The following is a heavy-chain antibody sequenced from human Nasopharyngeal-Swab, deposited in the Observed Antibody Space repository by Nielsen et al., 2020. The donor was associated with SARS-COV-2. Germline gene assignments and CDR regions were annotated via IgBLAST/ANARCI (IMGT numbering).Heavy chain of an antibody. V-gene: IGHV1-2*06. CDR1: GYTFTGYY. Sequence: VKVSCKASGYTFTGYYMHWVRQAPGQGLEWMGRINPNSGGTNYAQKFQGRVTMTRDTSISTAYMELSRLRSDDTAVYYCARERKDIVVVVAATLDYWGQGTLVTVSS. J-gene: IGHJ4*02. CDR3: ARERKDIVVVVAATLDY. D-gene: IGHD2-15*01. CDR2: INPNSGGT.